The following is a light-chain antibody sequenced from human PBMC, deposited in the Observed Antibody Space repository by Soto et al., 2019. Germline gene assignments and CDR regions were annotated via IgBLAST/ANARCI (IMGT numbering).Light chain of an antibody. CDR2: VAS. V-gene: IGKV1-8*01. J-gene: IGKJ4*01. CDR3: KQYYEFPLT. CDR1: QDISSY. Sequence: AIRMTQSPSSLSASPGDRVTITCRASQDISSYLAWYQQKPGKAPNLLIYVASTLQSGVPSRFSGSGSGTDFTLTISRLQSEDFATYYCKQYYEFPLTFGGGTKV.